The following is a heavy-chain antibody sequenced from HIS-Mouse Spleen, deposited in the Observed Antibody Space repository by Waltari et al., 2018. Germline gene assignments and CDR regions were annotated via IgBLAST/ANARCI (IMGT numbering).Heavy chain of an antibody. Sequence: QVQLQESGPGLVKPSETLSLTCTVSGGSISSSYWIWIRQPPGKGLEWIGYYSGSTNYNPSLKSRVTISVDTSKNQFSLKLSSVTAADTAVYYCARASRDLLLPRYFDLWGRGTLVTVSS. CDR2: YYSGST. CDR1: GGSISSSY. CDR3: ARASRDLLLPRYFDL. V-gene: IGHV4-59*01. J-gene: IGHJ2*01.